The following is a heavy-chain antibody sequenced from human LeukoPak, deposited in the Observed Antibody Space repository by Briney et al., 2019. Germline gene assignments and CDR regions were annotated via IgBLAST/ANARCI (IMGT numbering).Heavy chain of an antibody. V-gene: IGHV4-39*07. CDR2: IYYSGST. J-gene: IGHJ4*02. D-gene: IGHD3-3*01. Sequence: PSETLSLTCTVSGGSISSSSYYWGWIRQPPGKGLEWIGSIYYSGSTYYNPSLKSRVTISVDTSKNQFSLKLSSVTAADTAVYYCARVPEPLGVGDYWGQGTLVTVSS. CDR1: GGSISSSSYY. CDR3: ARVPEPLGVGDY.